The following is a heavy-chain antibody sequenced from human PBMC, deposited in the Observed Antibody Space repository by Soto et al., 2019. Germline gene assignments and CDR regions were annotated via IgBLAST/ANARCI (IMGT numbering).Heavy chain of an antibody. CDR1: GYTFTSYY. CDR3: ARENSGYDHFDY. CDR2: INPSGGST. V-gene: IGHV1-46*03. D-gene: IGHD6-25*01. J-gene: IGHJ4*02. Sequence: ASVKVSCKASGYTFTSYYMHWVRQAPGQGLEWMGIINPSGGSTSYAQRFQGRVTMTRDTSTSTVYMELSSLRSEDTAVYYCARENSGYDHFDYWGQGTLVTVSS.